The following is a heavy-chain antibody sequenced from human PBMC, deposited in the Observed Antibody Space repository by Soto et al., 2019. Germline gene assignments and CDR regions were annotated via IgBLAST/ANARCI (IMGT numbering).Heavy chain of an antibody. CDR1: GYSFTSYW. CDR2: IYPGDSYT. D-gene: IGHD2-2*01. Sequence: GASLKISCKGSGYSFTSYWIGWVRQMPGKGLEWMGIIYPGDSYTRSSPSFQGQVTISADKSISTAYLQWSSLKASDTAMYYCARLIKEYQLLSAFDYWGQGTLVTVSS. J-gene: IGHJ4*02. CDR3: ARLIKEYQLLSAFDY. V-gene: IGHV5-51*01.